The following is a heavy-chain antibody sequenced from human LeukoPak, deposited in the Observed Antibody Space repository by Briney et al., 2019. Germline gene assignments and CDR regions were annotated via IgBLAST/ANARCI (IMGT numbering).Heavy chain of an antibody. Sequence: PAETLSLTCTVSGGSISSYYWSWIRQPPGKELEWIGYIYYSGSTNYNPFLKSRVTISVDTSKNQFSLKLSSVTAADTAVYYCARSVNYYGSGSYYDTTGPWGQGTLVTVSS. D-gene: IGHD3-10*01. CDR1: GGSISSYY. CDR2: IYYSGST. CDR3: ARSVNYYGSGSYYDTTGP. V-gene: IGHV4-59*01. J-gene: IGHJ5*02.